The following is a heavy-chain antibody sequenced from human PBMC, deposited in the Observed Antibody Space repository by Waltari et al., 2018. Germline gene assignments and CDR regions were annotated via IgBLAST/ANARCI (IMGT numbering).Heavy chain of an antibody. J-gene: IGHJ4*02. D-gene: IGHD2-2*02. CDR1: GFTFSSYP. Sequence: PASGFTFSSYPIHWVRQAPGKGLEWVALMSYDGSSKYYADSVKGRFTVSRDNSKNTVYLQLNSLRVEDTAVYYCAREDICRSTTCYTLDYWGLGTLVTVSS. V-gene: IGHV3-30*01. CDR2: MSYDGSSK. CDR3: AREDICRSTTCYTLDY.